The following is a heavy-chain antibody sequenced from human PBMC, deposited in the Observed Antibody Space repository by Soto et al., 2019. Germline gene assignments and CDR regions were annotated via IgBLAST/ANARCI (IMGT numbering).Heavy chain of an antibody. CDR3: ARDVESGSSQYYYYFYGMDV. V-gene: IGHV3-30-3*01. CDR2: ISYDGSNK. CDR1: GFRYSAYA. D-gene: IGHD1-26*01. J-gene: IGHJ6*02. Sequence: QVQLVESGGGVVQPGGSLRLSCAASGFRYSAYAMHWVRQAPGKGLEWVAVISYDGSNKYYADSVKGRFTISRDNSKNTLYLQMDSLRTEDTALYYCARDVESGSSQYYYYFYGMDVWGQGTTVTVSS.